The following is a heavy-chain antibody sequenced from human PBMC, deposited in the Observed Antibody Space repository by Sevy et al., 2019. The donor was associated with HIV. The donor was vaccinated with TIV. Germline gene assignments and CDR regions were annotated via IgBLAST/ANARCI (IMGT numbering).Heavy chain of an antibody. Sequence: ASVKVSCKASGYTFTGYYMHWVRQAPGQGLEGMGWINPHSGGTNYAQKFQGRVTMTRDTSTSTAYMELSRLSSDDTAVYYFARYNDYCISPNCPLFGMDVWGQGTTVTVSS. CDR3: ARYNDYCISPNCPLFGMDV. CDR1: GYTFTGYY. J-gene: IGHJ6*02. D-gene: IGHD2-2*01. CDR2: INPHSGGT. V-gene: IGHV1-2*02.